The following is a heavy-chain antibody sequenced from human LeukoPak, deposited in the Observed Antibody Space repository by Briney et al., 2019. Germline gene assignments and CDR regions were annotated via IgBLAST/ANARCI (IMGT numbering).Heavy chain of an antibody. CDR1: GYTFTAYA. V-gene: IGHV1-3*01. J-gene: IGHJ4*02. CDR2: INAGNGNT. D-gene: IGHD3-9*01. CDR3: AREADYYASAPGY. Sequence: ASVKVSCKASGYTFTAYAMHLVRQAPGQRLEWMGWINAGNGNTKYSQKFQGRVTITRDTSASTAYMELSSMRSEETAVYYCAREADYYASAPGYWGQGTLVSVSS.